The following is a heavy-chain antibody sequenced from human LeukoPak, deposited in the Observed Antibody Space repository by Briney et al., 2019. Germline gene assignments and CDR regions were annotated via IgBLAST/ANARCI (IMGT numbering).Heavy chain of an antibody. Sequence: GGSLRLSCAASGFTFSSYGMHWVRQAPGKGLEWVAFIRYDGSNKYYADSVKGRFTISRDNSKNTLYLQMNSLRAEDTAVYYCARESADGVVRGVIISPHLNMDVWGKGTTVTVSS. V-gene: IGHV3-30*02. CDR2: IRYDGSNK. CDR1: GFTFSSYG. CDR3: ARESADGVVRGVIISPHLNMDV. D-gene: IGHD3-10*01. J-gene: IGHJ6*03.